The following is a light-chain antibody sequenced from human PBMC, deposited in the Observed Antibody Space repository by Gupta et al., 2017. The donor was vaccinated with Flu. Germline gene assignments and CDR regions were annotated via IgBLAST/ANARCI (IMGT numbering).Light chain of an antibody. V-gene: IGKV1-39*01. CDR2: AAS. Sequence: DIQIIQPPPSPSASAGDRATITTRPSQSISSHLNWYQQKQGKAPKVLITAASGLNGGVPSRLSGSGSGTHLTLTISNLQPEDVATYYCQQSYTHGTWTFGQGTKVEIK. J-gene: IGKJ1*01. CDR3: QQSYTHGTWT. CDR1: QSISSH.